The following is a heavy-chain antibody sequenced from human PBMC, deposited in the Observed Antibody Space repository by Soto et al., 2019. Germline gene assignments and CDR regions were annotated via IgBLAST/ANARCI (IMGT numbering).Heavy chain of an antibody. CDR3: ARVGGDSHGGWFDP. CDR1: GGSFSGYY. D-gene: IGHD2-21*02. Sequence: SQTLSLTCAVYGGSFSGYYWSWIRQPPGKGLEWIGEINHSGSTNYNPSLKSRVTISVDTSKNQFSLKLSSVTAADTAVYYCARVGGDSHGGWFDPWGQGTLVTVSS. CDR2: INHSGST. J-gene: IGHJ5*02. V-gene: IGHV4-34*01.